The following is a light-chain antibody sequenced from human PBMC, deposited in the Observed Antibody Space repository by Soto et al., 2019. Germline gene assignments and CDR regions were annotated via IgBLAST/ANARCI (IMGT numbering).Light chain of an antibody. CDR2: AAY. CDR3: QQHYSYPRIT. J-gene: IGKJ5*01. Sequence: LTHSPGTLHASVADRLTITWCASQGISSYFAWYQQKPGKPPKLMXYAAYSSQSGVPSTFRGSGSGTDFTLTISCLQSEDFATYYCQQHYSYPRITFGQGTRLEIK. V-gene: IGKV1-9*01. CDR1: QGISSY.